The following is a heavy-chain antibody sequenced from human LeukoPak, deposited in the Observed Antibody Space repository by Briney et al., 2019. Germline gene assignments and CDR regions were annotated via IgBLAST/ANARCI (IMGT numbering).Heavy chain of an antibody. CDR2: ISASGGGT. CDR3: ARVVDHDYGDYYLDY. J-gene: IGHJ4*02. CDR1: GFTFRNYG. V-gene: IGHV3-23*01. Sequence: GGSLRLSCAASGFTFRNYGVSWVRQAPGKGLEWISAISASGGGTDYADSVKGRLTISRDNSKNTLYLQMNSLRAEDTAVYYCARVVDHDYGDYYLDYWGQGTLVTVSS. D-gene: IGHD4-17*01.